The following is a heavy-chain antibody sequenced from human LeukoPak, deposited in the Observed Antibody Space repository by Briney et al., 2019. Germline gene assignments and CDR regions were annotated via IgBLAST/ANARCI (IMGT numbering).Heavy chain of an antibody. Sequence: ASVKVSCKASGYTFTSYYMHWVRQAPGQGLEWIGIINPSGGSTSYAQKFQGRVTMTRDTSTGTVYMELSSLRSEDTAVYYCARDKVVRGVTYNWFDPWGQGTLVTVSS. V-gene: IGHV1-46*01. CDR1: GYTFTSYY. J-gene: IGHJ5*02. CDR3: ARDKVVRGVTYNWFDP. D-gene: IGHD3-10*01. CDR2: INPSGGST.